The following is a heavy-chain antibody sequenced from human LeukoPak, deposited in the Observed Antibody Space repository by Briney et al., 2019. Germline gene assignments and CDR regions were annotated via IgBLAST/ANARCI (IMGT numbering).Heavy chain of an antibody. CDR3: ATGGSGWYNWFDP. J-gene: IGHJ5*02. CDR1: GYTFTGYY. Sequence: ASVKVSCKASGYTFTGYYMHWVRQAPGQGLEWVGWINPNSGGTNYAQKFQGRVTMTRDTSISTAYMELSRLRSDDTAVYYCATGGSGWYNWFDPWGQGTLVTVSS. D-gene: IGHD6-19*01. CDR2: INPNSGGT. V-gene: IGHV1-2*02.